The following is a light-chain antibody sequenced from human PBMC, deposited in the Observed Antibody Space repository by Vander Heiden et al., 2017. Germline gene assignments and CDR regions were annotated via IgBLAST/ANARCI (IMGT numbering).Light chain of an antibody. V-gene: IGLV2-14*03. Sequence: QSALTQPASVSGSPGQSITLSCTGTSSDVGGYNYVSWYQQHPGKAPKLMIYDVNNRPSGVSNRFSSSKSGNTASLTISGLQAEDEADYYCSSYTSSSTLVFGGGTKLTVL. CDR1: SSDVGGYNY. J-gene: IGLJ2*01. CDR3: SSYTSSSTLV. CDR2: DVN.